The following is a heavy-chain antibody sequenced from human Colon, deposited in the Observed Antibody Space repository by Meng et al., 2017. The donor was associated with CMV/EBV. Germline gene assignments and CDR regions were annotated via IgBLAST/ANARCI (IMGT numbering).Heavy chain of an antibody. CDR2: VNHRGTTI. J-gene: IGHJ6*02. CDR1: GFTFSDYE. CDR3: AQPGGYGDYGMDV. Sequence: GESLKISCVGSGFTFSDYEMNWVRQAPGMGLEWVAYVNHRGTTIFYADSAKGRFTISRDNAKNSLYLQMNSLRAEDTGIYYCAQPGGYGDYGMDVWGQGTTVTVSS. D-gene: IGHD4-17*01. V-gene: IGHV3-48*03.